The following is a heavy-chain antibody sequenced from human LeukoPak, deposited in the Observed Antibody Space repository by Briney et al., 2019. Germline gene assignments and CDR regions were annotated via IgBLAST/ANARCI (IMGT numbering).Heavy chain of an antibody. CDR2: IWYDGSNK. CDR1: GFTFSSYG. D-gene: IGHD2-15*01. CDR3: ARVGPGGGTPAWYYYYGMDV. J-gene: IGHJ6*02. Sequence: SGRSLRLSCAASGFTFSSYGMHWVRQAPGKGLEWVAVIWYDGSNKYYADSVKGRFTISRDNSKNTLYLQMNSLRAEDTAVYYCARVGPGGGTPAWYYYYGMDVWGQGTTVTVSS. V-gene: IGHV3-33*01.